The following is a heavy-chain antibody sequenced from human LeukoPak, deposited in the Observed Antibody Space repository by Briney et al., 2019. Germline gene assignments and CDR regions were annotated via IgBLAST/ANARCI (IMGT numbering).Heavy chain of an antibody. V-gene: IGHV4-61*02. Sequence: SETLSLTCTVSGGSISSSSYYWSWIRQPAGKGLEWIGRIYTSGSTNYNPSLKSRVTISVDTSKNQFSLKLSSVTAADTAVYYCARRGIGGDWGFDYWGQGTLVTVSS. D-gene: IGHD2-21*02. CDR3: ARRGIGGDWGFDY. J-gene: IGHJ4*02. CDR2: IYTSGST. CDR1: GGSISSSSYY.